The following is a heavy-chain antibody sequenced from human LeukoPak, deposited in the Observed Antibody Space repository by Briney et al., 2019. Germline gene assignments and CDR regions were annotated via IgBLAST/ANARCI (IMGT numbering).Heavy chain of an antibody. CDR1: GGTFSSYS. D-gene: IGHD3-9*01. J-gene: IGHJ4*02. CDR2: IIPIFGTA. V-gene: IGHV1-69*05. Sequence: SVKVSCKASGGTFSSYSIYWVRQAPGQGLEWMGGIIPIFGTANYAQKFQGRVTITTDVSTSTDYMELSSLRSEDTAVYYCATPDILTGYYNLNYWGQGTLVTVSS. CDR3: ATPDILTGYYNLNY.